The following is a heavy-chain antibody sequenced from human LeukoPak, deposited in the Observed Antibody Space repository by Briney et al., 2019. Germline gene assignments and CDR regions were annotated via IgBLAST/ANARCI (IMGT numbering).Heavy chain of an antibody. CDR2: INPNSCYT. J-gene: IGHJ5*02. CDR3: VRDFWEMAVAGTEFDL. D-gene: IGHD6-19*01. Sequence: ASVTVSLKASVYTFPGNYMHWVRQAPRQPPEWMGGINPNSCYTNYAQQFQARETITKVTSISTAYMVLSKLSSDATAVYSFVRDFWEMAVAGTEFDLWGQGTAVTVSS. CDR1: VYTFPGNY. V-gene: IGHV1-2*02.